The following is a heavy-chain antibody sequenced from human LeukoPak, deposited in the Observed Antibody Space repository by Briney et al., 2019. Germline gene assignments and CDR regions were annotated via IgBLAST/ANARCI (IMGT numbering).Heavy chain of an antibody. CDR2: INWNGGST. CDR1: GFTFDDYG. Sequence: GGSLRLSCAASGFTFDDYGMSWVRQAPGKGLEWVSGINWNGGSTGYADSVKGRFTISRDNAKNSLYLQMNSLRAEDTALYYCARAPYSSSWWNYYYYYMDVWGKGTTVTVSS. D-gene: IGHD6-13*01. J-gene: IGHJ6*03. V-gene: IGHV3-20*04. CDR3: ARAPYSSSWWNYYYYYMDV.